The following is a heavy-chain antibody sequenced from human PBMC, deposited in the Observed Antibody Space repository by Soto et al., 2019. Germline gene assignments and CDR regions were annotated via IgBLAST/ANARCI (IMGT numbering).Heavy chain of an antibody. V-gene: IGHV1-2*02. CDR3: ARGGREGPRIPYDT. CDR2: INPKVGGT. Sequence: QVQLVQSGAEVKKPGASVYVSCKASGYTFSDYYVHWVRQAPGQGLGWIGWINPKVGGTNYARKFQGRVTMTRDTSISTVFMKLTRLSPDDTAIYYCARGGREGPRIPYDTWCQGTRVTGSS. D-gene: IGHD3-16*01. J-gene: IGHJ5*02. CDR1: GYTFSDYY.